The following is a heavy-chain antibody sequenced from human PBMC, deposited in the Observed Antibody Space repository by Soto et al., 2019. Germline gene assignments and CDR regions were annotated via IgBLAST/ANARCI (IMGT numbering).Heavy chain of an antibody. V-gene: IGHV3-23*01. CDR3: AKDGDYGALFDY. D-gene: IGHD4-17*01. CDR1: GFAFSRYA. Sequence: GGSLRLSCAAPGFAFSRYAMTWVRQAPEKGLEWVSVMSGSDNYIRYADSVKGRFTISRDNSKSTVYLHMNSLRATDTAVYYCAKDGDYGALFDYWGQGILVTVSS. CDR2: MSGSDNYI. J-gene: IGHJ4*02.